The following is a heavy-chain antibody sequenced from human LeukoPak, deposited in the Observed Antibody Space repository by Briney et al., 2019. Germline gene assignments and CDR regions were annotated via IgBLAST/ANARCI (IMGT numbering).Heavy chain of an antibody. V-gene: IGHV3-48*03. CDR2: ISSSGSTI. Sequence: GGSLRLSCAASGFTFSSYEMNWVRQAPGKGLEWVSYISSSGSTIYYADSVKGRFTISRDNAKNSLYLQMNSLRAEDTAVYYCARGGRRDGYDPFDYWGQGTLVTVFS. J-gene: IGHJ4*02. D-gene: IGHD5-24*01. CDR3: ARGGRRDGYDPFDY. CDR1: GFTFSSYE.